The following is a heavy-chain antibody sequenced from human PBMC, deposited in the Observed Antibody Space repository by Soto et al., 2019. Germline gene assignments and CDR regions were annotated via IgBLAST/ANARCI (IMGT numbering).Heavy chain of an antibody. D-gene: IGHD3-10*01. CDR3: ASVARGYYYGMDV. V-gene: IGHV4-39*01. Sequence: SETLSLTCTVSGGSISSSSYYWGWIRQPPGKGLEWIGSIYYSGSTYYNPSLKSRVTISVDTSKNQFSLKLSSVTAADTAVYYCASVARGYYYGMDVWGQGTTVT. CDR1: GGSISSSSYY. CDR2: IYYSGST. J-gene: IGHJ6*02.